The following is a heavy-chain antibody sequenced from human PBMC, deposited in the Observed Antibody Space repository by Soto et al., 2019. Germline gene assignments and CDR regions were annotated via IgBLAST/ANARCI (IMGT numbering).Heavy chain of an antibody. CDR3: APGGSYYAH. Sequence: QVQLVQSGAEVKQPGASVRVSCKASGNTHTIYFIHWLRQAPGQGLEWMGWINSVSGGTNYAPRFRGRVSMTRDTSSATAFMDLSGLRSDDTAVYYCAPGGSYYAHWGQGTLVTVSS. CDR2: INSVSGGT. V-gene: IGHV1-2*02. J-gene: IGHJ4*02. CDR1: GNTHTIYF. D-gene: IGHD3-16*01.